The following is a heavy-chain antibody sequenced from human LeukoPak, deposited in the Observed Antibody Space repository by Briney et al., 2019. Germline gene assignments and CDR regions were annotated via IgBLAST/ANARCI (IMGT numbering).Heavy chain of an antibody. J-gene: IGHJ4*02. CDR1: GYTLTELS. CDR3: ATGLAWVVRDGYNYDY. Sequence: ASVKVSRKVSGYTLTELSMHWVRQAPGKGLEWMGGFDPEDGETIYAQKFQGRVTMTEDTSTDTAYMELSSLRSEDTAVYYCATGLAWVVRDGYNYDYWGQGTLVTVSS. D-gene: IGHD5-24*01. V-gene: IGHV1-24*01. CDR2: FDPEDGET.